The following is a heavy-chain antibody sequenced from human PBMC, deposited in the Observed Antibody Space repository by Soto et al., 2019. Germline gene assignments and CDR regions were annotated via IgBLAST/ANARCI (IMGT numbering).Heavy chain of an antibody. CDR2: MNPNTGTT. J-gene: IGHJ3*01. Sequence: QVQLVQSGAEVKKPGASVKVSCKTSGYTFTTYDLSWVRQATGQGLEWMGWMNPNTGTTGYAQKLKGRVTVTWNTSISTAYMELSSLRSEDTATYYCARARRGRNGGFDLWGQGTMVTVSS. CDR1: GYTFTTYD. CDR3: ARARRGRNGGFDL. D-gene: IGHD2-8*01. V-gene: IGHV1-8*01.